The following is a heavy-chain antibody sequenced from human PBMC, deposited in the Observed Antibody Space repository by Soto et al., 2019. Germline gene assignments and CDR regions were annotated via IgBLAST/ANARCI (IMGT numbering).Heavy chain of an antibody. V-gene: IGHV3-74*01. CDR1: GFAFSSFW. Sequence: GGSLRLSCAASGFAFSSFWMHWVRQIPGKGPVXXXXXXXXXXXXAYADPVKGRFTISRDNAKNTLYLQMSSLTVEDTAVYYCARDLSGETTPYFDLWGQGALVTVSS. CDR3: ARDLSGETTPYFDL. J-gene: IGHJ4*02. D-gene: IGHD1-1*01. CDR2: XXXXXXXX.